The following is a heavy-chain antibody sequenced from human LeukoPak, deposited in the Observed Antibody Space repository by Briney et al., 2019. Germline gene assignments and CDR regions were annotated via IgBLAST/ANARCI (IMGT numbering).Heavy chain of an antibody. CDR3: AKTPGIVGATRQYYFDY. J-gene: IGHJ4*02. CDR2: VSGSGSTT. Sequence: GGSLRLSCAASGFAFSSYAMSWVRQAPGKGLEWVSIVSGSGSTTNYADSVKGRFTISRDNSKNTLYLQMNSLRVEDTAVYYCAKTPGIVGATRQYYFDYWGQGTLVTVSS. D-gene: IGHD1-26*01. V-gene: IGHV3-23*01. CDR1: GFAFSSYA.